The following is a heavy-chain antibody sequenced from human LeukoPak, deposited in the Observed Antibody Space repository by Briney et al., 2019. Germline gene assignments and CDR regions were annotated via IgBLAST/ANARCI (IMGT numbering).Heavy chain of an antibody. CDR1: GYTFTGYY. CDR2: INPNSGGT. J-gene: IGHJ4*02. Sequence: ASVKVSCKASGYTFTGYYTHWVRQAPGQGLEWMGWINPNSGGTNYAQKLQGRVTMTRDTSISTAYMELSRLRSDDTAVYYCARGDYYDSSGPNLDYWGQGTLVTVSS. V-gene: IGHV1-2*02. CDR3: ARGDYYDSSGPNLDY. D-gene: IGHD3-22*01.